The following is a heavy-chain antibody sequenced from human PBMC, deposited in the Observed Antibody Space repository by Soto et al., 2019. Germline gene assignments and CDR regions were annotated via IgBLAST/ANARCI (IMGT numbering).Heavy chain of an antibody. Sequence: QVQLVESGGGVVQPGRSLRLSCAASGFTFSSYAMHWVRQAPGKGLEWVAVISYDGSNKYYADSVKGRFTISRDNSKNTLYLQMNSLRAEDTAVYYCARWSYCGCDCPPDYYYGMDVWGQGTTVTVSS. J-gene: IGHJ6*02. D-gene: IGHD2-21*02. CDR2: ISYDGSNK. CDR1: GFTFSSYA. V-gene: IGHV3-30-3*01. CDR3: ARWSYCGCDCPPDYYYGMDV.